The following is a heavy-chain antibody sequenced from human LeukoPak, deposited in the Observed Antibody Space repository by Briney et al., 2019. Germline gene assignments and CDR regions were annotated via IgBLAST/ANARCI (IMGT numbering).Heavy chain of an antibody. D-gene: IGHD3-22*01. CDR3: ARAIGYYDSSGYYYDWFDP. CDR2: IYTSGST. J-gene: IGHJ5*02. Sequence: SETLSLTCAVSGGSISSYYWSWIRQPAGKGLEWIGRIYTSGSTNYNPSLKSRVTMSVDTSKNQFSLKLSSVTAADAAVYYCARAIGYYDSSGYYYDWFDPWGQGILVTVSS. CDR1: GGSISSYY. V-gene: IGHV4-4*07.